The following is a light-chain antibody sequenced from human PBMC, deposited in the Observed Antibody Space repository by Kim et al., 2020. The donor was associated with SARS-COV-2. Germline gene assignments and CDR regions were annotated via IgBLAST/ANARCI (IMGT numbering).Light chain of an antibody. CDR1: TGAVTSGHY. Sequence: PGGTVTLPCASSTGAVTSGHYPNWFQQKPGQAPRALIYSISNKYSWTPARFSGSLLGGKAALTLSGVQPEDEADYYCRLCYGGVWVFGGGTQLTVL. V-gene: IGLV7-43*01. CDR3: RLCYGGVWV. CDR2: SIS. J-gene: IGLJ3*02.